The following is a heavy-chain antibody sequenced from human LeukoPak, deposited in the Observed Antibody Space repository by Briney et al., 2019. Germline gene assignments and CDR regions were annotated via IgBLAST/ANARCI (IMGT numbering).Heavy chain of an antibody. Sequence: GGSLRLSCAASGFTFSSYWMHWVRQAAGKGLVWVSRINSDGSSTSYADSVKGRFTISRDNAKNTLYLQMNSLRAEDTAVYYCAAMTTVTTFDYFDYWGQGTLVTVSS. CDR2: INSDGSST. CDR1: GFTFSSYW. CDR3: AAMTTVTTFDYFDY. J-gene: IGHJ4*02. V-gene: IGHV3-74*01. D-gene: IGHD4-17*01.